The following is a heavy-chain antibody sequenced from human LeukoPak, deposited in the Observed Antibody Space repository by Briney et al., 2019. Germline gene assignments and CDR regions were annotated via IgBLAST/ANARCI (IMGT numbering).Heavy chain of an antibody. CDR2: INPNSGGT. Sequence: ASVKVSCKASGYTFTGYYMHWVRQAPGQGLEWMGRINPNSGGTNYAQKFQGRVTMTRDTSISTAYMELSRLRPDDTAVYYCARESGSSSSWYEANWFDPWGQGTLVTVSS. V-gene: IGHV1-2*06. CDR1: GYTFTGYY. CDR3: ARESGSSSSWYEANWFDP. J-gene: IGHJ5*02. D-gene: IGHD6-13*01.